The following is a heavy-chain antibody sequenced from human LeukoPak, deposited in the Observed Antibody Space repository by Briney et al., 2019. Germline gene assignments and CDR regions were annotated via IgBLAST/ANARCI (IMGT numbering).Heavy chain of an antibody. CDR1: GGSISSSSYY. Sequence: SETLSLTCTVSGGSISSSSYYWGWIRQPPGKGLEWLGSIYYSGSTYYNPSLKSRVTISVDTYKNQFSLKLSSVTAADTAVYYCARQYYYDMPSFDYWGQGTLVTVSS. CDR3: ARQYYYDMPSFDY. V-gene: IGHV4-39*01. CDR2: IYYSGST. J-gene: IGHJ4*02. D-gene: IGHD3-22*01.